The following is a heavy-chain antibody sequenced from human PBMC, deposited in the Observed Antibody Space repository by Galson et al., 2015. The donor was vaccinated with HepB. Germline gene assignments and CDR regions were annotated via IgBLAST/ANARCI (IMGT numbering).Heavy chain of an antibody. J-gene: IGHJ5*02. CDR2: INPNSGGT. CDR3: AREGRAYNWNDSGGFDP. CDR1: GYTFTGYY. V-gene: IGHV1-2*02. Sequence: SVKVSCKASGYTFTGYYMHWVRQAPGQGLEWMGWINPNSGGTNYAQKFQGRVTMTRDTSISTAYMELSRLRSDDTAVYYCAREGRAYNWNDSGGFDPWGQGTLVTVSS. D-gene: IGHD1-1*01.